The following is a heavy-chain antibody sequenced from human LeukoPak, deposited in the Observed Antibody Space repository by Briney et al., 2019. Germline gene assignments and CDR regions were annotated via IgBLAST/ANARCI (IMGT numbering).Heavy chain of an antibody. J-gene: IGHJ5*02. V-gene: IGHV1-3*01. D-gene: IGHD3-22*01. Sequence: ASVKVSCKASGYTFTSYAMHWVRQAPGQRLEWMGWINAGDGNTKYSQKFQGRVTITRDTSASTAYMELSSLRSEDTAVYYCAREGVTYYYDSSGQNWFDPWGQGTLVTVSS. CDR2: INAGDGNT. CDR3: AREGVTYYYDSSGQNWFDP. CDR1: GYTFTSYA.